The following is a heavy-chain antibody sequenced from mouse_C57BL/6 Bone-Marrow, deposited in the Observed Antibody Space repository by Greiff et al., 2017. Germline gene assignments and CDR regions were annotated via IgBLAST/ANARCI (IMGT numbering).Heavy chain of an antibody. CDR3: ARDYYGNFWYFDV. CDR2: IYPGSGST. D-gene: IGHD2-1*01. V-gene: IGHV1-55*01. J-gene: IGHJ1*03. CDR1: GYTFTSYW. Sequence: QVQLKQPGAELVKPGASVKMSCKASGYTFTSYWITWVKQRPGQGLEWIGDIYPGSGSTNYNEKFKSKATLTVDTSSSTAYMQLSSLTSEDSAVYYCARDYYGNFWYFDVWGTGTTVTVSS.